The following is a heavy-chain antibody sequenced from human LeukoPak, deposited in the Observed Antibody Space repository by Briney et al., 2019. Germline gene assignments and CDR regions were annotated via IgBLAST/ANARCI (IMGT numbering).Heavy chain of an antibody. J-gene: IGHJ6*03. V-gene: IGHV4-59*08. D-gene: IGHD6-6*01. CDR2: IYYSGST. Sequence: SETLSLTCTVSGGSISSYYWSWIRQPPGKGLEWIGYIYYSGSTNYNPSLKSRVTISVDTSKNQFSLKLSSVTAADTAVYYCARWSSSSDMDVWGKGTTVTVSS. CDR1: GGSISSYY. CDR3: ARWSSSSDMDV.